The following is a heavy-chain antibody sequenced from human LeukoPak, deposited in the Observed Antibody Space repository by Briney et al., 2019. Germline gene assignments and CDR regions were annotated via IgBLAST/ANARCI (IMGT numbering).Heavy chain of an antibody. CDR3: ARAFYYMDV. J-gene: IGHJ6*03. CDR1: GGSFSGYY. Sequence: SETLSLTCAVYGGSFSGYYWSWIRQPPGKGLEWIGEINHSGSTNYNPSLKSRVTISVDTSKNQFSLKVSSVTAADTAVYYCARAFYYMDVWGKGTTVTVSS. V-gene: IGHV4-34*01. CDR2: INHSGST.